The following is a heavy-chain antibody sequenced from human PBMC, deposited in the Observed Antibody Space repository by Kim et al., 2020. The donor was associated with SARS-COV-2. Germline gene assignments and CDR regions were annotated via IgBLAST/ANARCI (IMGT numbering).Heavy chain of an antibody. D-gene: IGHD6-19*01. CDR2: ISYDGSNK. V-gene: IGHV3-33*05. CDR3: AREGGIAVAGPYFDY. Sequence: GGSLRLSCAASGFTFSSYGMHWVRQAPGKGLEWVAVISYDGSNKYYADSVKGRFTISRDNSKNTLYLQMNSLRAEDTAVYYCAREGGIAVAGPYFDYWGQGTLVTVSS. J-gene: IGHJ4*02. CDR1: GFTFSSYG.